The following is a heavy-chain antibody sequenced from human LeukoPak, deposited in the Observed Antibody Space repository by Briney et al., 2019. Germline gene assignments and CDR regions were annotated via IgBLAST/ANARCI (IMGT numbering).Heavy chain of an antibody. Sequence: GPLRLSCEASGFSFSTSGMSWVRQAPGKGLEGVANIKQEGTEKYYVDSVKGRFTTPRDDDKNSLYLQMSNLRAEDTAVYYCARASKFWSDPDAFDIWGQGTMVTVS. V-gene: IGHV3-7*01. CDR2: IKQEGTEK. D-gene: IGHD2-2*01. CDR3: ARASKFWSDPDAFDI. J-gene: IGHJ3*02. CDR1: GFSFSTSG.